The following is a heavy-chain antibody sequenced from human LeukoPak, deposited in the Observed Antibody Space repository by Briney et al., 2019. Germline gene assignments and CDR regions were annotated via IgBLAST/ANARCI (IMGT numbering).Heavy chain of an antibody. CDR1: GYNFISYY. CDR2: INPSGGST. CDR3: ARVGVFGPFDI. Sequence: GASVKVSCKASGYNFISYYMHWVRQAPGQGLEWMGIINPSGGSTTYAQKFQGRVTMTRDTSTSTVYMELSSLRSEDTAVYYCARVGVFGPFDIRGQGTMVTVSS. D-gene: IGHD3-16*01. J-gene: IGHJ3*02. V-gene: IGHV1-46*01.